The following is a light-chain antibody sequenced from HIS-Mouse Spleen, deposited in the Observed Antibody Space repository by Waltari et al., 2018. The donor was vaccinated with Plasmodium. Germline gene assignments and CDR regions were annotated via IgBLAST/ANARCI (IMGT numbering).Light chain of an antibody. CDR3: SSYAGSNNLV. J-gene: IGLJ2*01. V-gene: IGLV2-11*01. Sequence: QSALTQPRSVSGSPGQSVTISCTGTSSDVGGYHSVSWYQQHPGKAPKLMIYDVSKRPSGVPDRFSGSKSGNTASLTISGLQAEDEADYYCSSYAGSNNLVFGGGTKLTVL. CDR2: DVS. CDR1: SSDVGGYHS.